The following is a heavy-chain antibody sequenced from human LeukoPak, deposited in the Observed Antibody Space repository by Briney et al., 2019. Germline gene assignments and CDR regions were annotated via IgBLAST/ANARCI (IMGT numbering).Heavy chain of an antibody. J-gene: IGHJ4*02. CDR1: GGSFSGYY. CDR2: INHSGST. CDR3: ARAGYCSSTSCYTSNFDY. D-gene: IGHD2-2*02. V-gene: IGHV4-34*01. Sequence: PSETLPLTCAVYGGSFSGYYWSWIRQPPGKGLEWIGEINHSGSTNYNPSLKSRVTISVDTSKNQFSLKLSSVTAADTAVYYCARAGYCSSTSCYTSNFDYWGQGTLVTVSS.